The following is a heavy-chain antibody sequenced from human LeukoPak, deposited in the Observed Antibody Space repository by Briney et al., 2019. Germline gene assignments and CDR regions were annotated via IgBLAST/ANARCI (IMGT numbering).Heavy chain of an antibody. J-gene: IGHJ4*02. CDR3: AKDRRAGSYDY. CDR1: GFTFSSYG. Sequence: GGSLRLSCAASGFTFSSYGMSWVRQAPGKGLEWVSGISGSGGSTYYVDSVKGRFTISRDNSKNTLYLQMNSLRAEDTAVYYCAKDRRAGSYDYWGQGTLVTVSS. V-gene: IGHV3-23*01. CDR2: ISGSGGST. D-gene: IGHD3-10*01.